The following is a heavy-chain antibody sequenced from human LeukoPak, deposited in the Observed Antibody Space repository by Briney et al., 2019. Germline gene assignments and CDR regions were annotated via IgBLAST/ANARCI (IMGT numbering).Heavy chain of an antibody. CDR2: IIPICGTA. Sequence: ASVKVPCKASGYTFTSYDINWVRQAPGQGLEWMGGIIPICGTANYAQKFQGRVTITTDESTSTAYMELSSLRSEDTAVYYCARPARGASHGVPGYCGGDCPPPLDYWGQGTLVTVSS. CDR3: ARPARGASHGVPGYCGGDCPPPLDY. V-gene: IGHV1-69*05. J-gene: IGHJ4*02. CDR1: GYTFTSYD. D-gene: IGHD2-21*01.